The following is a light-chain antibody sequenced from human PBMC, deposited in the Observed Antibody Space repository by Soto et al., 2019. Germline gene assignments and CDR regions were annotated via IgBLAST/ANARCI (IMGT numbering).Light chain of an antibody. J-gene: IGKJ4*01. Sequence: IQMSKSPSTLSAFVRDRGTITCRASQSISSWLAWYQQKKGKAPKLLIYDASSLQSGVPPRFSGSVSGTDFTLSINSLQTEDFATYDCQQTYSTPLTFGGGTKVDIK. V-gene: IGKV1-39*01. CDR1: QSISSW. CDR2: DAS. CDR3: QQTYSTPLT.